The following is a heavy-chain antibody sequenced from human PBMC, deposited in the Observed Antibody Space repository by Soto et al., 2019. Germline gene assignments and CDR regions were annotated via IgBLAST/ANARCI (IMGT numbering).Heavy chain of an antibody. J-gene: IGHJ4*02. CDR3: ARGGVDVVATSAFDY. V-gene: IGHV1-69*13. Sequence: GASVKVSCKASGGTFNNYAISWVRQAPGQGLEWMGGIIPIIGTADYAHKFQGRLAISADESTGTTFMELSSLRSEDTALYYCARGGVDVVATSAFDYWGQGTLVTVSS. CDR1: GGTFNNYA. D-gene: IGHD5-12*01. CDR2: IIPIIGTA.